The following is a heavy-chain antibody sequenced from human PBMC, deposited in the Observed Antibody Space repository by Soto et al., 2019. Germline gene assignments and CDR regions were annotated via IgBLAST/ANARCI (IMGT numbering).Heavy chain of an antibody. Sequence: GASVKVSCKASGYTFTGYYMHWVRQAPGQGLEWMGWINPNSGGTNYAQKFQGRVTMTRDTSISTAYMELSRLRSDDTAVYYCARGGYYDSSGYFTLPHYGMDVWGQGTTVTVSS. CDR1: GYTFTGYY. CDR3: ARGGYYDSSGYFTLPHYGMDV. CDR2: INPNSGGT. J-gene: IGHJ6*02. V-gene: IGHV1-2*02. D-gene: IGHD3-22*01.